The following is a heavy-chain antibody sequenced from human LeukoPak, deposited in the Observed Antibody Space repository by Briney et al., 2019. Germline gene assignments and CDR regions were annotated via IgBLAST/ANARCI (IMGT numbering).Heavy chain of an antibody. CDR1: GDSG. V-gene: IGHV6-1*01. CDR2: TYYRSKWYS. CDR3: ARDVATTGWYTFDY. Sequence: SQTLSLTCAISGDSGVRQSLSRGLEWLGRTYYRSKWYSDYAVPIQGRISINPDTSKNQFTLHLFSVTPDDTAVYYCARDVATTGWYTFDYWGQGTRVTVSS. D-gene: IGHD6-19*01. J-gene: IGHJ4*02.